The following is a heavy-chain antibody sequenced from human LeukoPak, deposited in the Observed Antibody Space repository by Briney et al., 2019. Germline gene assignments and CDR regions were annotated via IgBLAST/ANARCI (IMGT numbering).Heavy chain of an antibody. Sequence: GGSLGLSCAASGFLLTDYGMHWVRQAPGKGLEWLSMISYDESDKFYADSVRGRFTISRDTSRNTLYLQMYSLRVEDTAVYFSAKDRSNTWSFDSWGQGTLVTVSS. CDR3: AKDRSNTWSFDS. V-gene: IGHV3-30*18. CDR1: GFLLTDYG. D-gene: IGHD6-13*01. CDR2: ISYDESDK. J-gene: IGHJ4*02.